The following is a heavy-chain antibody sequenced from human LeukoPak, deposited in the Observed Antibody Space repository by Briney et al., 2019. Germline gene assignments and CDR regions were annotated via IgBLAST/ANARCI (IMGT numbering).Heavy chain of an antibody. CDR3: ARVIVATITPFFDY. V-gene: IGHV4-31*03. CDR1: GCSISSGGYY. Sequence: PSQTLSFNGTVSGCSISSGGYYWSWIRQHPGKGLEWMGYIYYSGSTYYHPSLKSRVTISVDTSKNQFSLKLSSVTAADTAVYYCARVIVATITPFFDYWGQGTLVTVSS. CDR2: IYYSGST. D-gene: IGHD5-12*01. J-gene: IGHJ4*02.